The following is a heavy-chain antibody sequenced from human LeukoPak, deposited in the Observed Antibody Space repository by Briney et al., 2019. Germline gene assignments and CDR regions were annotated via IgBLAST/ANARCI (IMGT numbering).Heavy chain of an antibody. D-gene: IGHD3-22*01. CDR1: GDSISNYY. J-gene: IGHJ3*02. CDR3: ARTYYYDTCGHYGLYAFDI. Sequence: ASETLSLTCTVSGDSISNYYWSWIRQPPGKGLEWIGYISYSGSTNYNPSLKSRVTISVDTSKNQFSLKLSSVTAADTAVYWCARTYYYDTCGHYGLYAFDIWGQGTVVTVSS. CDR2: ISYSGST. V-gene: IGHV4-59*08.